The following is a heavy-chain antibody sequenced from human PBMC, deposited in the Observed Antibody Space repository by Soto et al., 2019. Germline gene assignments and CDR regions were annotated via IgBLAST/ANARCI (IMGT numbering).Heavy chain of an antibody. CDR3: AHRQSYQLFDF. D-gene: IGHD2-2*01. J-gene: IGHJ4*02. V-gene: IGHV2-5*02. CDR1: GFSLSTRGVG. Sequence: QMTLKESGPTLVKPTQTLTLTCTFSGFSLSTRGVGVGWIRQPPGKALEWLAIIYWDDDKRYSPSLRNRLTITKDTSNNQVVLTLTDMDPVDTATYFCAHRQSYQLFDFWGQGTLVSVSS. CDR2: IYWDDDK.